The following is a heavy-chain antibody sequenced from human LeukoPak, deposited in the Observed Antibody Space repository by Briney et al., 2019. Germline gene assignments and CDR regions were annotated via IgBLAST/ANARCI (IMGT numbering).Heavy chain of an antibody. CDR2: ISASAGST. CDR1: GFAFSSFA. Sequence: PGGSLRLSCAASGFAFSSFAMSWVRQAPGKGLEWVSTISASAGSTYYADSVKGRFTISRDNSKNTLYLQMNSLRAEDTAVYYCVNHSPGIAAAGTEGFAFDIWGQGTMVTVSS. D-gene: IGHD6-13*01. V-gene: IGHV3-23*01. CDR3: VNHSPGIAAAGTEGFAFDI. J-gene: IGHJ3*02.